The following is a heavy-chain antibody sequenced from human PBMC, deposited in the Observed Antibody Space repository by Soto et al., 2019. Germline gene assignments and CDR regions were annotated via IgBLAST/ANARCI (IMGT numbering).Heavy chain of an antibody. Sequence: SETLSLTCTVSGGYIRSSGYYWGWIRQPPGKGLEWIGYIYYSGSTYYNPSLKSRVTISVDTSKNQFSLKLSSVTAADTAVYYCARDYGWLLKKYYYYYGMDVWGQGTTVTVSS. D-gene: IGHD5-12*01. V-gene: IGHV4-39*07. J-gene: IGHJ6*02. CDR3: ARDYGWLLKKYYYYYGMDV. CDR2: IYYSGST. CDR1: GGYIRSSGYY.